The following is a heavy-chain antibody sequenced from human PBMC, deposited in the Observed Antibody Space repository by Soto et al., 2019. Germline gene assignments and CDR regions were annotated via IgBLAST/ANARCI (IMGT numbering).Heavy chain of an antibody. D-gene: IGHD3-10*01. Sequence: QLQLQESGPGLVKSSETLSLTCTVSGGSINNSSFYWGWVRQPPGKRLEWIGSIYYSGSAYYNPSLKSRLTISVDTSTNQFSLNLSSVTAADTAVYFCARRPLVRGIIPYYFDSWGQGTLVTVSS. CDR1: GGSINNSSFY. J-gene: IGHJ4*02. CDR2: IYYSGSA. V-gene: IGHV4-39*01. CDR3: ARRPLVRGIIPYYFDS.